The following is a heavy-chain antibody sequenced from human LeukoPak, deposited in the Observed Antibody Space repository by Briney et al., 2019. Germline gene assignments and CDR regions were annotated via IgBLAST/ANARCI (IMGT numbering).Heavy chain of an antibody. Sequence: ALVKVSCKASGYTFTSYDINWVRQATGQGLEWMGWMNPNSGNTGYAQKFQGRVTMTRNTSISTAYMELSSLRSEDTAVYYCARVSISRKQLLDYWGQGTLVTVSS. CDR1: GYTFTSYD. V-gene: IGHV1-8*01. D-gene: IGHD1-1*01. J-gene: IGHJ4*02. CDR3: ARVSISRKQLLDY. CDR2: MNPNSGNT.